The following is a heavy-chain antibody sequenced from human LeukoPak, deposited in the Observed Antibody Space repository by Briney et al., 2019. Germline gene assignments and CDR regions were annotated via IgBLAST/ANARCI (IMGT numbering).Heavy chain of an antibody. D-gene: IGHD4/OR15-4a*01. CDR2: ISGRGDYT. CDR3: VGFYYSAFFDY. J-gene: IGHJ4*02. CDR1: GFTFSDYY. V-gene: IGHV3-11*03. Sequence: GGSLRLSCAVSGFTFSDYYMSWIRQAPGKGLEWLSYISGRGDYTNYADSVKGRFTISRDNDKKSLYLQMNSLRAEDTAVYYCVGFYYSAFFDYWGQGTLVTVSS.